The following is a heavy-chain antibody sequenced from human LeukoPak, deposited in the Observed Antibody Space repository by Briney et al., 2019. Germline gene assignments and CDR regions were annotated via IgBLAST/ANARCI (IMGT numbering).Heavy chain of an antibody. Sequence: GASVKVSCKASGYTFTSYGISWVRQAPGQGLEWMGWISAYNGNTNYAQKLQGRVTMTTDTSTSTAYMELRSLRSDDTAVYYCARDWWSTEMATSPIDYWGQGTLVTVSS. CDR1: GYTFTSYG. V-gene: IGHV1-18*01. CDR2: ISAYNGNT. J-gene: IGHJ4*02. CDR3: ARDWWSTEMATSPIDY. D-gene: IGHD5-24*01.